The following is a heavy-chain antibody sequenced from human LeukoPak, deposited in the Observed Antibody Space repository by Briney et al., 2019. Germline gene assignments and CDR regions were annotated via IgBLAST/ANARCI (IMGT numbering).Heavy chain of an antibody. CDR3: ARHEYSGSYYGLSWFDP. CDR1: GGSISSSGYY. Sequence: SETLSLTCTVSGGSISSSGYYWGWIRQPPGKGLEWIASIYYSGSSYYNPSLKSRVAISVDTSKNQLSLKLSSLTAADTAVYYCARHEYSGSYYGLSWFDPWGQGTLVTVSS. CDR2: IYYSGSS. J-gene: IGHJ5*02. V-gene: IGHV4-39*01. D-gene: IGHD1-26*01.